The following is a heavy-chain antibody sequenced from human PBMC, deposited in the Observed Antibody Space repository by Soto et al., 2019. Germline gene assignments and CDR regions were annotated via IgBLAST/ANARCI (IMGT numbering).Heavy chain of an antibody. V-gene: IGHV1-18*01. Sequence: ASVKVSCKASGYTFSNYGISWVRQAPGQGLEWMGWIGAYNGNTNYAQKVQGRVTMTTDTSTNTAYMELGSLRSDDTAVYYCARDRGIIVIINDFWGQGTLVTVSS. CDR1: GYTFSNYG. D-gene: IGHD3-22*01. CDR2: IGAYNGNT. CDR3: ARDRGIIVIINDF. J-gene: IGHJ4*02.